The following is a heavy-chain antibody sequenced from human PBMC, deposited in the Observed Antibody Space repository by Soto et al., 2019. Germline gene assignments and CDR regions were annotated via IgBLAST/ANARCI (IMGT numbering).Heavy chain of an antibody. Sequence: GGSLRLSCGASGFTFSEYYMSWIRQAPGKGLEWVSSITSSGSTTYYTDSVKGRFTISRDNAKNSLYLQMNSLRAEDTAVYYCPRERYSYVTNYLDYWGQGTLVTV. CDR2: ITSSGSTT. V-gene: IGHV3-11*01. CDR1: GFTFSEYY. J-gene: IGHJ4*02. D-gene: IGHD5-18*01. CDR3: PRERYSYVTNYLDY.